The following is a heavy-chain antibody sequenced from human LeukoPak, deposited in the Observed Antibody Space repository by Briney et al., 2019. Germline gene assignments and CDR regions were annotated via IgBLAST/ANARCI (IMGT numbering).Heavy chain of an antibody. CDR2: ISYDGSNK. D-gene: IGHD6-19*01. CDR1: GFTFSSYG. J-gene: IGHJ6*02. V-gene: IGHV3-30*18. CDR3: AKDGSGSLPAYYYYYGMDV. Sequence: GGSLRLSCAASGFTFSSYGMHWVRQAPGKGLEWVAVISYDGSNKYYADSVKGRFTISRDNSKNTLYLQMNSLRAEDTAVYYCAKDGSGSLPAYYYYYGMDVWGQGTTVTVSS.